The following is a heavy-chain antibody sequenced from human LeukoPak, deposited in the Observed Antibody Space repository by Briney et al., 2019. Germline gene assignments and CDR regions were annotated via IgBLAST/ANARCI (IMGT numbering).Heavy chain of an antibody. Sequence: SETLSLTCNVSGGSLNSYHWSWIRQSPGKGLEWIGYIYYSGSTNYNPSLKSRVTISVDTSKNQLSLKLSSVTAADTAVYYCAILGGGGGWGNYGMDVWGQGTTVTVSS. CDR2: IYYSGST. V-gene: IGHV4-59*08. CDR1: GGSLNSYH. D-gene: IGHD6-19*01. CDR3: AILGGGGGWGNYGMDV. J-gene: IGHJ6*02.